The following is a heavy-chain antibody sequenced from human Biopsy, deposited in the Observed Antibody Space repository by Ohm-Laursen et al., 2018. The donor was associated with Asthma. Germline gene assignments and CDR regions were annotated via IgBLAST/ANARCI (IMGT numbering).Heavy chain of an antibody. D-gene: IGHD2-15*01. CDR3: AKAREDIVVVVAVSDS. CDR1: GFTFSSYA. V-gene: IGHV3-23*01. Sequence: SLRLSCAASGFTFSSYAMSWVRHPPGKGLEWVSAISGSGGSTYYADSVKGRFTISRDNSKNTLHLQMNSLRAEDTAVYYCAKAREDIVVVVAVSDSWGQGTLVTVSS. CDR2: ISGSGGST. J-gene: IGHJ4*02.